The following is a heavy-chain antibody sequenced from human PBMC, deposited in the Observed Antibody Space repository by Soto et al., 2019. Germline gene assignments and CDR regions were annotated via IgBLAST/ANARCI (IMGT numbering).Heavy chain of an antibody. CDR3: ATWQGSLNFHY. J-gene: IGHJ4*02. V-gene: IGHV3-33*01. Sequence: GGSLRLSCAASGFTFSLYGMHWVRQAPGQGLEWVAAIWDDGRRKDSADSVKDRLFIYRDNSKNTLYLQLDSLRPEDTAVYYCATWQGSLNFHYWGQGTLVTVSS. CDR2: IWDDGRRK. CDR1: GFTFSLYG.